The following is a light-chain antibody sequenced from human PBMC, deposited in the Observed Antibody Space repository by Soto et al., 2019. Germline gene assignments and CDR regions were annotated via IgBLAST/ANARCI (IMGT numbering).Light chain of an antibody. Sequence: DIQMTQSPSTLSAYVGDRVTITCRASQSIGRFLAWYQHQPGKAPKLLIYAASSLQSGVPSRFSGSGSGTDFTLTISSLQPEDFATYYCQQSYSTPQTFGQGTKVDIK. CDR2: AAS. CDR1: QSIGRF. J-gene: IGKJ1*01. V-gene: IGKV1-39*01. CDR3: QQSYSTPQT.